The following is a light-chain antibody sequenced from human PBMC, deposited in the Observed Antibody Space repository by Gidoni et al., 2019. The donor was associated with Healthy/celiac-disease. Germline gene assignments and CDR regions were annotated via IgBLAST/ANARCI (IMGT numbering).Light chain of an antibody. CDR2: DAS. CDR1: QSVSSY. J-gene: IGKJ5*01. V-gene: IGKV3-11*01. CDR3: QQRSNWPIT. Sequence: EIVLTQSPASLSLSPGERAPLSCRASQSVSSYLALYQQKPGQAPRLLISDASKRAPGIPARFRGSGSGTYFSLTISVLEPEDVAVYYCQQRSNWPITFGQGTRLEIQ.